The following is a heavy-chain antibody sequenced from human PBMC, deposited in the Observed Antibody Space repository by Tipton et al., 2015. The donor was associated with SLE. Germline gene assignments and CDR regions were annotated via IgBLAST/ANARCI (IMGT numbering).Heavy chain of an antibody. J-gene: IGHJ4*02. CDR3: ARQIRNYYDSSGYYPYYFDY. CDR1: GYRFTSYW. CDR2: IYPGDSDT. D-gene: IGHD3-22*01. V-gene: IGHV5-51*01. Sequence: QLVQSGAEVKRPGESLKISCKGSGYRFTSYWIGWVRQMPGKGLEWMGVIYPGDSDTRYSPSFQGQVTISADKSISTAYLQWSSLKASGTAMYYCARQIRNYYDSSGYYPYYFDYWGQGTLVTVSS.